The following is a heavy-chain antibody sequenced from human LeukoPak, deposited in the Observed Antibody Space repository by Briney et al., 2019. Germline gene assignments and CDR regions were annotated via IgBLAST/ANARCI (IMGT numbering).Heavy chain of an antibody. Sequence: GGSLSLSCAASGFPFSGWVMHWVRQAPGKGLEGMAGVLYDGSNKSSAASVKGRFTISRDTPKSTLYLQMNSLRAEDTAVYYCAKDGFPHSSSWYRWFDPWGQGTLVTVSS. V-gene: IGHV3-30*18. D-gene: IGHD6-13*01. CDR1: GFPFSGWV. J-gene: IGHJ5*02. CDR3: AKDGFPHSSSWYRWFDP. CDR2: VLYDGSNK.